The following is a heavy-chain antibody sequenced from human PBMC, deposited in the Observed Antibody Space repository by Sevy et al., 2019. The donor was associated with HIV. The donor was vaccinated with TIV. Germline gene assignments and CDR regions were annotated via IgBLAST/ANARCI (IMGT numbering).Heavy chain of an antibody. CDR3: ARADNIGWSTLDAFDL. Sequence: ASVKVSCKASGYTFTGHYMHWVRQAPGQGLEWMGRINPKSGGTNYAQKFQVRVTMTRDTSIITAYMELSSLRSDDTAVYYCARADNIGWSTLDAFDLWGQGTMVTVSS. CDR2: INPKSGGT. D-gene: IGHD6-19*01. CDR1: GYTFTGHY. V-gene: IGHV1-2*06. J-gene: IGHJ3*01.